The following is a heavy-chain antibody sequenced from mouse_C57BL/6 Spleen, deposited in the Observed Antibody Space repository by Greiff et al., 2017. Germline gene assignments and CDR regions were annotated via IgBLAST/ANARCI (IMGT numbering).Heavy chain of an antibody. V-gene: IGHV5-17*01. Sequence: DVKLVESGGGLVKPGGSLKLSCAASGFTFSDYGMHWVRQAPEKGLEWVAYISSGSSTIYYADTVKGRFTISRDNAKNTLFLQMTSLRSEDTAMYYCARGNYGIFFDYWGQGTTLTVSS. CDR2: ISSGSSTI. CDR3: ARGNYGIFFDY. CDR1: GFTFSDYG. D-gene: IGHD2-1*01. J-gene: IGHJ2*01.